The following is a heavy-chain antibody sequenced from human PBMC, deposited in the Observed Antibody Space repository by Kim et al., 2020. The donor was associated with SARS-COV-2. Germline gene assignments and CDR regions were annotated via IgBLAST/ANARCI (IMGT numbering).Heavy chain of an antibody. J-gene: IGHJ4*02. D-gene: IGHD5-12*01. V-gene: IGHV4-39*01. CDR2: IYSSGTT. CDR3: VRQGLGSGYDSPPAYFDP. CDR1: GDTINRSPYF. Sequence: SETLSLTCTVSGDTINRSPYFWGWVRQPPGKGLQWIGSIYSSGTTYSSPSLSSRVTLSVDMSENQFSLRLTSVTVAETAVYYCVRQGLGSGYDSPPAYFDPWGQGILVTVSS.